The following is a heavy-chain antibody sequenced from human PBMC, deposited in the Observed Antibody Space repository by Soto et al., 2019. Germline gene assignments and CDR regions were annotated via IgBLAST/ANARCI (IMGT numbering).Heavy chain of an antibody. Sequence: QVQLVQSGAEVKKPGSSVKVSCKASGGTFSSYAISWVRQAPGQGLEWMGGIVPISGSANYAQKFQGRVTITADESTSTAYIELSSLRSEDTAVYYCARSQGSSTSLEIYYYYYYGMDVWGQGNKVTVSS. CDR2: IVPISGSA. CDR1: GGTFSSYA. J-gene: IGHJ6*02. CDR3: ARSQGSSTSLEIYYYYYYGMDV. V-gene: IGHV1-69*01. D-gene: IGHD2-2*01.